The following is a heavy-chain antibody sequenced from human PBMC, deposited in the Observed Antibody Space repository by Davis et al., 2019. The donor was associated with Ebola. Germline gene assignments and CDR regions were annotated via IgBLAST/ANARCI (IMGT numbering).Heavy chain of an antibody. CDR2: INAGNGNT. J-gene: IGHJ6*02. CDR1: GYTFTSYA. Sequence: AASVKVSCKASGYTFTSYAMHWVRQAPGQRLEWMGWINAGNGNTKYSQKFQGRVTITRDTSASTAYMELSSLRSEDTAVYYCAREQQLTPGTYYYYYGMDVWGQGTTVTVSS. V-gene: IGHV1-3*01. D-gene: IGHD6-13*01. CDR3: AREQQLTPGTYYYYYGMDV.